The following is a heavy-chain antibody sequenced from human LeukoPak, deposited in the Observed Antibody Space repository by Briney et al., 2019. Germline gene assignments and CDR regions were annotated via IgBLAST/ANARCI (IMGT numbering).Heavy chain of an antibody. Sequence: ASVKVSCKASGYTFTTYYMHWMRQAPGQGPEWMGIINPRGGSTDYSQKFQGRITMTSDTSTSTVYMELSSLRSDDTAVYYCARGIYDGSHTLDPWGQGTLVTVSS. CDR2: INPRGGST. J-gene: IGHJ5*02. V-gene: IGHV1-46*01. CDR1: GYTFTTYY. CDR3: ARGIYDGSHTLDP. D-gene: IGHD2/OR15-2a*01.